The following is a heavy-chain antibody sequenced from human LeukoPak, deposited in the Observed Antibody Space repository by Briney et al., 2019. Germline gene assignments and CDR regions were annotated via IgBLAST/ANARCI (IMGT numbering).Heavy chain of an antibody. J-gene: IGHJ4*02. CDR1: GFIFRSYA. CDR2: ISYDGSNK. V-gene: IGHV3-30-3*01. CDR3: ARAKYYDFWSGPHDY. Sequence: GGSLRLSCAASGFIFRSYAMSWVRQAPGKGLEWVAVISYDGSNKYYVDSVRGRFTISRDNSKNTLYLQMNSLRAEDTAVYYCARAKYYDFWSGPHDYWGQGTLVTVSS. D-gene: IGHD3-3*01.